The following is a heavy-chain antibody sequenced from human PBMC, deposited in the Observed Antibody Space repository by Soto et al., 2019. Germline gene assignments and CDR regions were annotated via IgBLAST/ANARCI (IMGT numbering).Heavy chain of an antibody. D-gene: IGHD3-3*01. Sequence: SETLSLTCTVSGGSISSSSYYWGWIRQPPGKGLEWIGTIYYSGATYYNPSLKSRVTISVDTSKNEFSLNLRSVTAADTAVYYCARCSDFWSGYPWFDPWGQGTLVTVSS. CDR3: ARCSDFWSGYPWFDP. CDR2: IYYSGAT. V-gene: IGHV4-39*01. J-gene: IGHJ5*02. CDR1: GGSISSSSYY.